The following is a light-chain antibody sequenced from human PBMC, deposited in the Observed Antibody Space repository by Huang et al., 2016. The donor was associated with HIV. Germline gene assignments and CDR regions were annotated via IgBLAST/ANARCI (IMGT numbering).Light chain of an antibody. V-gene: IGKV1-33*01. CDR2: DAS. Sequence: DIQMTQSPSSLSASVGDRVTIPCQASQDISNYLNWYQQKPGKAPKLLIYDASYLETGVPSRFSGGGSGTDFTFTISSLQPEDIATYYCQQYDNLLTFGGGTKVEIK. CDR1: QDISNY. CDR3: QQYDNLLT. J-gene: IGKJ4*01.